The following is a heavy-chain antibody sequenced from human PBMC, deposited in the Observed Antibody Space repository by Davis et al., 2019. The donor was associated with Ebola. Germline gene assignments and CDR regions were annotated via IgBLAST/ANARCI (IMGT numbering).Heavy chain of an antibody. V-gene: IGHV4-59*01. CDR3: ARDLWTYYYGMDV. D-gene: IGHD3/OR15-3a*01. CDR1: GVSISSSD. Sequence: SEALSLTCIVSGVSISSSDWSWIRQPPGKGLEWIGYIYYSGSTNYNPSLKSRVTISVDTSKNQFSLKLSSVTAADTAVYYCARDLWTYYYGMDVWGQGTTVTVSS. CDR2: IYYSGST. J-gene: IGHJ6*02.